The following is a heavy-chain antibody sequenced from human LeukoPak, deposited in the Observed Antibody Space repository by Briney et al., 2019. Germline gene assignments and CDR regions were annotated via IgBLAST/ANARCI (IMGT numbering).Heavy chain of an antibody. J-gene: IGHJ6*02. CDR2: INPSGGST. D-gene: IGHD3-9*01. CDR3: ARADYDILTGCGMDV. V-gene: IGHV1-46*01. Sequence: ASVKVSCKASGYTFTSYYMHWVRQAPGQGLEWMGIINPSGGSTSYAQKFQGSVTMTRDTSTSTVYMELSSLRSEDTAVYYCARADYDILTGCGMDVWGQGTTVTVSS. CDR1: GYTFTSYY.